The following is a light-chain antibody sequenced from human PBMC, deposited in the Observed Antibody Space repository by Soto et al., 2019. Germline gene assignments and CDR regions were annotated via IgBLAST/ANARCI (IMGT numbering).Light chain of an antibody. CDR3: QQYNSWPFT. CDR2: EAS. Sequence: IVMTQSPATLSVSPGERATLSCRASQSVSSDLAWYQQKPGQAPRLLIYEASIRATGIAARFSGSGSVTEFTLTISSLQSEDSAVYWCQQYNSWPFTFGPGTKVEFK. CDR1: QSVSSD. J-gene: IGKJ3*01. V-gene: IGKV3-15*01.